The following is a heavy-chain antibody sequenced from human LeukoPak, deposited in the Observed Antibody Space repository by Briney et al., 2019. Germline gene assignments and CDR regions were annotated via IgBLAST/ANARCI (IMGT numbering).Heavy chain of an antibody. CDR3: ARVLALLWFGEVEDHAFDI. D-gene: IGHD3-10*01. CDR2: INPNSGGT. CDR1: GYSFATYW. J-gene: IGHJ3*02. Sequence: GESLKISCKGSGYSFATYWIGWVRQAPGQGLEWMGWINPNSGGTNYAQKFQGRVTMTRDTSISTAYMELSRLRSDDTAVYYCARVLALLWFGEVEDHAFDIWGQGTMVTVSS. V-gene: IGHV1-2*02.